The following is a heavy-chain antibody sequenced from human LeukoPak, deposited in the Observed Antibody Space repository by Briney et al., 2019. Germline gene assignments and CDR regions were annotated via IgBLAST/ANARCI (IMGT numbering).Heavy chain of an antibody. CDR1: GMSITSRHY. D-gene: IGHD3-16*01. V-gene: IGHV4-38-2*02. Sequence: PSETLSLTCSASGMSITSRHYWGWIRQPPGKGLEWIGSTSHSDSPYYNPSLESRVTISLDTSRNQFSLKLTSVTAADTAVYYCARDFGETSIPNWFDPWGQGTLVIVSS. J-gene: IGHJ5*02. CDR3: ARDFGETSIPNWFDP. CDR2: TSHSDSP.